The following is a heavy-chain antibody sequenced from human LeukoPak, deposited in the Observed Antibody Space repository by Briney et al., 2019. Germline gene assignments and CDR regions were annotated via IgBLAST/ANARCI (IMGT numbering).Heavy chain of an antibody. CDR3: ARDTPGYCSGGSCVDY. CDR1: GYTFTSYG. J-gene: IGHJ4*02. Sequence: ASVKVSCKASGYTFTSYGISWVRQAPGQGLEWMGWISAYNGNTNYAQKLQGRVTMTTDTSTSTAYMELRSLRSDDTAVYYCARDTPGYCSGGSCVDYWGQGTLVTVSS. V-gene: IGHV1-18*01. CDR2: ISAYNGNT. D-gene: IGHD2-15*01.